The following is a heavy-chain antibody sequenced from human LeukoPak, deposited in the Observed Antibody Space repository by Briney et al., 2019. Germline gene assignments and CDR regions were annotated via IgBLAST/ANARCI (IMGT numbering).Heavy chain of an antibody. V-gene: IGHV3-23*01. CDR1: GFTFSSYA. CDR2: ISGSGGST. CDR3: AKVAVAGWYWYYFDY. J-gene: IGHJ4*02. D-gene: IGHD6-19*01. Sequence: PGGSLRLSCAASGFTFSSYAMSWVRQAPGKGLEWVSAISGSGGSTYYADSVKGRFTISRDNSENTLHLQMNSLRAEDTAVYYCAKVAVAGWYWYYFDYWGQGTLVTVSS.